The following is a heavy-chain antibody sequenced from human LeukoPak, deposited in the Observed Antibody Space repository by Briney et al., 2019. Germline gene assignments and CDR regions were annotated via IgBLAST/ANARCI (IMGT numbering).Heavy chain of an antibody. CDR2: ISSSSSYI. Sequence: GGSLRLSCAASGFTFSSYSMNWVRQAPGKGLEWVSSISSSSSYIYYADSVKGRFTISRDNAQNSLYLQMSSLRAEDTAVYYCARHVVAVGFDYWGQGTLVTVSS. J-gene: IGHJ4*02. V-gene: IGHV3-21*01. D-gene: IGHD3-22*01. CDR1: GFTFSSYS. CDR3: ARHVVAVGFDY.